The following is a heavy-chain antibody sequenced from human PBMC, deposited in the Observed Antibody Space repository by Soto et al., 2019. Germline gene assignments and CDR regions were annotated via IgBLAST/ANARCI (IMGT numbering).Heavy chain of an antibody. Sequence: GASVKVSCKASGYTFTGYYMHWVRQAPGQGLEWMGWINPNSGGTNYAQKFQGWVTMTRDTSISTAYMELSRLRTDDTAVYYCAGSDSGVYYGRGGLPNGGQGTRVPVSP. J-gene: IGHJ4*02. V-gene: IGHV1-2*04. CDR2: INPNSGGT. CDR1: GYTFTGYY. CDR3: AGSDSGVYYGRGGLPN. D-gene: IGHD3-22*01.